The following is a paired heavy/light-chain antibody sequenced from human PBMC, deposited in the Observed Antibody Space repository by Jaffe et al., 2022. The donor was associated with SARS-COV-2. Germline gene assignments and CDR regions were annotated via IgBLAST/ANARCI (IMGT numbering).Light chain of an antibody. V-gene: IGKV2-30*01. CDR2: KVS. Sequence: DVVMTQSPVSLPVTLGQPASISCRPSQSLVYRDGSVFLNWFQQRPGQSPRRLIYKVSNRDSGVPDRFSGSGSGADFTLHISRVEAEDVGVYYCMQGTHWPYTFGQGTKLEIK. CDR3: MQGTHWPYT. J-gene: IGKJ2*01. CDR1: QSLVYRDGSVF.
Heavy chain of an antibody. CDR2: IIWNSGSV. D-gene: IGHD2-8*01. CDR3: VKDGVPGGAYY. J-gene: IGHJ4*02. CDR1: GFTIYEYG. Sequence: EVQLVESGGALVQPGRSLRLSCAVSGFTIYEYGMHWVRQAPGKGLEWVSGIIWNSGSVGYADSVKGRFTISRDKAKNSLNLEMNSLTAEDTALYYCVKDGVPGGAYYWGQGTLVTVSS. V-gene: IGHV3-9*01.